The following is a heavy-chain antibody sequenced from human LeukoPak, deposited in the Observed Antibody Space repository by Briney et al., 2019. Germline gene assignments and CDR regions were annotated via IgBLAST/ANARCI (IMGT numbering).Heavy chain of an antibody. CDR1: GGSISSYY. Sequence: SETLSLTCTVSGGSISSYYWSWIRQPPGKGLEWIGYIYYSGSTNYNPSLKSRVTISVDTSKSQFSLKLSSVTAADTAVYYCARGPSTYYDILTGYSDWGQGTLVTVSS. D-gene: IGHD3-9*01. CDR2: IYYSGST. J-gene: IGHJ4*02. CDR3: ARGPSTYYDILTGYSD. V-gene: IGHV4-59*01.